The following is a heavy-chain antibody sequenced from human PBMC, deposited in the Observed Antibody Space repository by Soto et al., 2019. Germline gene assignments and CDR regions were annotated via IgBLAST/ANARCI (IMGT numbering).Heavy chain of an antibody. CDR1: GGTFSSYA. CDR3: ARVDYGGNSGPWFDP. CDR2: IIPIFGTA. J-gene: IGHJ5*02. Sequence: QVQLVQSGAEVKKPGSSVKVSCKASGGTFSSYAISWVRQAPGQGLEWMGGIIPIFGTANYAQKFQGRVTITADEAXXTAYMELSSLRSEDTAVYYCARVDYGGNSGPWFDPWGQGTLVTVSS. D-gene: IGHD4-17*01. V-gene: IGHV1-69*12.